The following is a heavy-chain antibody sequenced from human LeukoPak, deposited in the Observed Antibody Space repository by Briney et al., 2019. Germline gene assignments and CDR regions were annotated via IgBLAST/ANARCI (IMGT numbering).Heavy chain of an antibody. J-gene: IGHJ6*03. CDR3: ARNLRYCSSTSCYRARFDYYMDV. CDR1: GYTFTSYD. D-gene: IGHD2-2*01. Sequence: VASVKVSCKASGYTFTSYDINWVRQATGQGLEWMGWMSPNSGNTGYAQKFQGRVTITRNTSISTAYMELSSLRSEDTAVYYCARNLRYCSSTSCYRARFDYYMDVWGKGTTVTVSS. V-gene: IGHV1-8*03. CDR2: MSPNSGNT.